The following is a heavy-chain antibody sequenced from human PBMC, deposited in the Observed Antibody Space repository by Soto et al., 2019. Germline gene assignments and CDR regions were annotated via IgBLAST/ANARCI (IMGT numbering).Heavy chain of an antibody. D-gene: IGHD3-22*01. Sequence: QVQLVQSGAEVKKPGASVKVSCKASGYTLTSSGMSWVRQAPGQGLEWMGWISAHTGSSEYAQRFQGRVTMTTDRSTSTAYMELRSLRSDDTAVSYCARAFFYQGSDSRGYSFDAFDFWGPGTLVTVSS. CDR3: ARAFFYQGSDSRGYSFDAFDF. CDR2: ISAHTGSS. CDR1: GYTLTSSG. V-gene: IGHV1-18*01. J-gene: IGHJ3*01.